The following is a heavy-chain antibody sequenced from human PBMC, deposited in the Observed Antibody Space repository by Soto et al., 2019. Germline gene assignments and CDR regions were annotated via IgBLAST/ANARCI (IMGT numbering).Heavy chain of an antibody. V-gene: IGHV1-69*06. J-gene: IGHJ4*02. CDR1: GGTFSSYA. CDR3: ATNVDYYDSSGYPPAY. D-gene: IGHD3-22*01. Sequence: SVKVSCKASGGTFSSYAISWVRQAPGQGLEWMGGIIPIFGTANYAQKFQGRVTITADKSTSTAYTELSSLRSEDTAVYYCATNVDYYDSSGYPPAYWGQGTLVTVSS. CDR2: IIPIFGTA.